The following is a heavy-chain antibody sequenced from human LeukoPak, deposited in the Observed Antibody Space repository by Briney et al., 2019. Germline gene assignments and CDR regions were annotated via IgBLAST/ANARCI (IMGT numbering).Heavy chain of an antibody. CDR1: EFAFRVFRFYE. V-gene: IGHV3-48*03. CDR3: TTLTVASNFDY. CDR2: IISSGGTR. Sequence: GGSLSLSCALSEFAFRVFRFYEVSWARKGPGKGLEGVSYIISSGGTRYYADSVRGRFTISRDNAKKSPYLQMNSLRAEDTAVYYCTTLTVASNFDYWGQGTLVTVSS. J-gene: IGHJ4*02. D-gene: IGHD6-19*01.